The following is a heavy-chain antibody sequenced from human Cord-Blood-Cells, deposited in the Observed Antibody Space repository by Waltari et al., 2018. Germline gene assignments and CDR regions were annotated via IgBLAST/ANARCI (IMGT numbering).Heavy chain of an antibody. J-gene: IGHJ5*02. Sequence: QVQLVQSGAEVKKPGSSVKVSCKAFGGTFSSYALSRVRQAPGQGLEWMGGIIPIFGKANYAQKFQGRVTITADKSTSTAYMELSSLRSEDTAVYYCARGEGRTTDGNNWFDPWGQGTLVTVSS. D-gene: IGHD1-1*01. CDR3: ARGEGRTTDGNNWFDP. V-gene: IGHV1-69*06. CDR1: GGTFSSYA. CDR2: IIPIFGKA.